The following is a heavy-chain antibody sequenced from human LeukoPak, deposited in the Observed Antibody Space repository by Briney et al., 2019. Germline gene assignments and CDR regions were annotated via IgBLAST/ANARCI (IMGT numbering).Heavy chain of an antibody. V-gene: IGHV4-39*07. CDR3: ERSRGYSYDLYYFDY. CDR2: IYYSGST. CDR1: GGSISSSSYY. Sequence: PSETLSLTCTVSGGSISSSSYYWGWIRQPPGKGLEWIGSIYYSGSTYYNPSLKSRVTISVDTSKNQFSLKLSSVTAADTAVYYCERSRGYSYDLYYFDYWGQGTLVTVSS. D-gene: IGHD5-18*01. J-gene: IGHJ4*02.